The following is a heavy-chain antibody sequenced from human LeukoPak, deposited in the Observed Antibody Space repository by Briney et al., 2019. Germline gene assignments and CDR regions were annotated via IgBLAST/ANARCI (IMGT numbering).Heavy chain of an antibody. D-gene: IGHD4-17*01. CDR1: GYTFTSYG. J-gene: IGHJ6*02. Sequence: ASVKVSCKGSGYTFTSYGISWVRQAPGQGLEWMGWINAYNGNTNYAQKLQGRVTMTTDTSTSTAYMELRSLRSDDTAVYYCARERFYGDYVANYYDGMDVWGQGTTVTVSS. CDR3: ARERFYGDYVANYYDGMDV. V-gene: IGHV1-18*01. CDR2: INAYNGNT.